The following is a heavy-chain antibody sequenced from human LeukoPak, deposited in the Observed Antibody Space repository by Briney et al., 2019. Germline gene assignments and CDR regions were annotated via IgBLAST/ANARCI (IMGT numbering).Heavy chain of an antibody. Sequence: GESLKISCKGSGYSFTSYWISWVRQMPGKGLEWMGRIDPSDSYTNYSPSFQGHATISADKSISTAYLQWSSLKASDTAMYYCARRTGDAFDIWGQGTMVTVSS. J-gene: IGHJ3*02. D-gene: IGHD1-14*01. CDR2: IDPSDSYT. CDR1: GYSFTSYW. V-gene: IGHV5-10-1*01. CDR3: ARRTGDAFDI.